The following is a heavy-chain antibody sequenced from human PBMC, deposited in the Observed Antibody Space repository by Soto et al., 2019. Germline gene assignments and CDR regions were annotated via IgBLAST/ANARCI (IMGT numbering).Heavy chain of an antibody. CDR1: GFTFSDYA. Sequence: PGGSVRLAXAASGFTFSDYAMNWVRQAPAKGLEWVSVITNTGGDTLYADPVKGRFTISRDNSKSTLYLQMNSLRAEDAAIYYCAKASGESYPGSRVFDSWGQGTRVTVSS. J-gene: IGHJ4*02. CDR2: ITNTGGDT. D-gene: IGHD3-10*01. V-gene: IGHV3-23*01. CDR3: AKASGESYPGSRVFDS.